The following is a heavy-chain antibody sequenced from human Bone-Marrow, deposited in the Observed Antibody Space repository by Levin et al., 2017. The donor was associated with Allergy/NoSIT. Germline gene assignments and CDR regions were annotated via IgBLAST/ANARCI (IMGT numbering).Heavy chain of an antibody. V-gene: IGHV3-48*03. J-gene: IGHJ3*02. CDR1: GFTFSSYE. CDR2: ISSSGSTI. CDR3: ARWNPLAYCGGDCWGDAFDI. D-gene: IGHD2-21*02. Sequence: GGSLRLSCAASGFTFSSYEMNWVRQAPGKGLEWVSYISSSGSTIYYADSVKGRFTISRDNAKNSLYLQMNSLRAEDTAVYYCARWNPLAYCGGDCWGDAFDIWGQGTMVTVSS.